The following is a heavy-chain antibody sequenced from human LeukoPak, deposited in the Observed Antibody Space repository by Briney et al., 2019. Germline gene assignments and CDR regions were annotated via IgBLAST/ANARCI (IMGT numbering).Heavy chain of an antibody. CDR3: ARGGYSYGFRTFDY. CDR1: GFTFSSYS. CDR2: ISSSSSTI. Sequence: PGGSLRLSCAASGFTFSSYSMNWVRQAPGKGLEWVSYISSSSSTIYYADSVKGRFTISRGNAKNSLYLQMNSLRAEDTAVYYCARGGYSYGFRTFDYWGQGTLVTVSS. V-gene: IGHV3-48*01. D-gene: IGHD5-18*01. J-gene: IGHJ4*02.